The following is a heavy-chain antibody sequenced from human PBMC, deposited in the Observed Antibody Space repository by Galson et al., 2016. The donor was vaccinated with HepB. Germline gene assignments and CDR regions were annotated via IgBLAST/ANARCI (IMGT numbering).Heavy chain of an antibody. V-gene: IGHV3-15*01. Sequence: SLRLSCAAPGFTFSYAWMSWVRQAPGKGLEWVGRIKRITDGGTTDYAAPVKGRFTISRDDSENRLYLRMNSLKTEDTAVYYCTIARYSSGDYYTYWGQGTLVTVPS. CDR2: IKRITDGGTT. CDR3: TIARYSSGDYYTY. D-gene: IGHD3-10*01. J-gene: IGHJ4*02. CDR1: GFTFSYAW.